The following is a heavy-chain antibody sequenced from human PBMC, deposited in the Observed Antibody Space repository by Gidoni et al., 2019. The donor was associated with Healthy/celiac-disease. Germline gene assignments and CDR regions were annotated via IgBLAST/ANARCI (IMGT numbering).Heavy chain of an antibody. J-gene: IGHJ3*02. CDR3: ARETFVDFWSGYEADLHSAFDI. CDR1: GFTFSSSW. Sequence: EVQLVESGGGLVQPGGSLRLSCAASGFTFSSSWMRWVRQAPGKGLEWVANIKQDGSEKYYVDSVKGRFTISRDNAKNSLYLQMNSLRAEDTAVYYCARETFVDFWSGYEADLHSAFDIWGQGTMVTVSS. D-gene: IGHD3-3*01. CDR2: IKQDGSEK. V-gene: IGHV3-7*01.